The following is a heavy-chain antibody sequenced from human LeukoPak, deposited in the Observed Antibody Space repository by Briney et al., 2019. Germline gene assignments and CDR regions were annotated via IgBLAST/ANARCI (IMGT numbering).Heavy chain of an antibody. CDR1: GGSISSSSYY. Sequence: SETLSLTCTVSGGSISSSSYYWGWIRQPPGKGLEWIGYIYYSGSTYYNPSLKSRVTISVDTSKNQFSLKLSSVTAADTAVYYCARDDGYGDDYWGQGTPVTVSS. CDR2: IYYSGST. CDR3: ARDDGYGDDY. D-gene: IGHD4-17*01. V-gene: IGHV4-30-4*08. J-gene: IGHJ4*02.